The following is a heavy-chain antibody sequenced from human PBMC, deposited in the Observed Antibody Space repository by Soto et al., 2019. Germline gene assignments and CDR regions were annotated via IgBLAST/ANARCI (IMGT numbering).Heavy chain of an antibody. V-gene: IGHV4-39*01. Sequence: SQTLSLTCTVSGASISDSRYFWGWIRQPPGKGLECIGSIYYSGITHYNPSLKSRVTISVDTSKNQFSLKLSSVTAADTAVYYCARHRKYYDILTGYYIPSHMDVWGQGTTVTVSS. D-gene: IGHD3-9*01. CDR2: IYYSGIT. J-gene: IGHJ6*02. CDR3: ARHRKYYDILTGYYIPSHMDV. CDR1: GASISDSRYF.